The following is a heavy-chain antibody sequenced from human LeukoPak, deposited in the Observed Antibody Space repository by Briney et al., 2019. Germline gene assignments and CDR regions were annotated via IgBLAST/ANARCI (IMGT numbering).Heavy chain of an antibody. J-gene: IGHJ4*02. CDR3: AREYLVGRYYDSGSYYGY. Sequence: GGSLRLSCAASGFTFSSYSMNWVRQAPRKGLEWVSSISSSSSYIYYADSVKGRFTISRDNAKNSLYLQMNSLRAEDTAVYYCAREYLVGRYYDSGSYYGYWGQGTLVTVSS. D-gene: IGHD3-10*01. V-gene: IGHV3-21*01. CDR2: ISSSSSYI. CDR1: GFTFSSYS.